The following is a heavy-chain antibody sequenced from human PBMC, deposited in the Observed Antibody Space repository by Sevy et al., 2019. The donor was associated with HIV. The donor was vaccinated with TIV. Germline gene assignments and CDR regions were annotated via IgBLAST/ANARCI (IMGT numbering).Heavy chain of an antibody. J-gene: IGHJ4*02. Sequence: GGSLRLSCAASGFTLSDAWMSWVRQAPGKVLEWVGRIKSKTDGGPTDYAEPVKGRSTISRDESKNTLYLQMNSLKTEATAVYYCTTDAHDFTNYPSPYYFDQWGQGTLVTVSS. D-gene: IGHD4-4*01. CDR3: TTDAHDFTNYPSPYYFDQ. CDR2: IKSKTDGGPT. CDR1: GFTLSDAW. V-gene: IGHV3-15*01.